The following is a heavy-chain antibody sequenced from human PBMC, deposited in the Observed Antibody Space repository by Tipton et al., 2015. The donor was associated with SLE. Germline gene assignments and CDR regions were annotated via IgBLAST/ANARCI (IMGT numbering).Heavy chain of an antibody. CDR3: ARTVSNYYGMDV. J-gene: IGHJ6*02. V-gene: IGHV3-33*08. Sequence: SLRLSCAASGFTFSSYAMHWVRQAPGKGLEWVAVIWYDGSNKYYADSVKGRFTISRDNSKNTLYLQMNSLRAEDTAVYYCARTVSNYYGMDVWGQGTTVTVSS. CDR1: GFTFSSYA. CDR2: IWYDGSNK.